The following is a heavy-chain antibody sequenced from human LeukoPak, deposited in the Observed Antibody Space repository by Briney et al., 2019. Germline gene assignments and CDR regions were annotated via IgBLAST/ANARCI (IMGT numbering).Heavy chain of an antibody. D-gene: IGHD3-3*01. CDR3: AKEDFWSGPDLLYLDY. J-gene: IGHJ4*02. CDR1: GFTFSSYA. Sequence: GGSLRLSCAASGFTFSSYAVSWVRQAPGKRLEWVSAISGSGGSTYYADSVKGRFTISRDNSKNTLYLQMNSLRAEDAAVYYCAKEDFWSGPDLLYLDYWGQGTLVTVSS. V-gene: IGHV3-23*01. CDR2: ISGSGGST.